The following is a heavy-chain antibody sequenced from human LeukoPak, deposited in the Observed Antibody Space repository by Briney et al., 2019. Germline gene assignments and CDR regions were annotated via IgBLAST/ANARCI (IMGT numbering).Heavy chain of an antibody. CDR1: GFTVSSNY. J-gene: IGHJ4*02. Sequence: GGSLRLSCAASGFTVSSNYMSWVRQAPGKGLEWVSVIYSGGSTYYADSVKGRFTISRDNSKNTLYLQMNSLRAEDTAVYYCARGGSTVTTDYYFDYWGQGTLVTVSS. CDR3: ARGGSTVTTDYYFDY. CDR2: IYSGGST. V-gene: IGHV3-66*01. D-gene: IGHD4-17*01.